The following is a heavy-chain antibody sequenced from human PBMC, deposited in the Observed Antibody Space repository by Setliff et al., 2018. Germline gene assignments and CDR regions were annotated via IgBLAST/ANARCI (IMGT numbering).Heavy chain of an antibody. J-gene: IGHJ3*02. CDR3: VRGPRQPSYGFPLRPFDI. Sequence: SVKVSCKASGGTFSSYAISWVRQAPGQGLEWMGGIIPIFGTANYAQKFQGRVTITADESTSTAYMELSSLRSEDTAVYYCVRGPRQPSYGFPLRPFDIWGQGTTVTVSS. D-gene: IGHD3-3*01. CDR1: GGTFSSYA. CDR2: IIPIFGTA. V-gene: IGHV1-69*13.